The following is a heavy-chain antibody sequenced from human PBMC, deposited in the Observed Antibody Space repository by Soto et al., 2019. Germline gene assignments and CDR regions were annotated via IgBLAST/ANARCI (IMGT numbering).Heavy chain of an antibody. CDR2: ISAYNGNT. J-gene: IGHJ6*02. Sequence: ASVKVSCKASGYTFTSYGISWVRQAPGQGLEWMGWISAYNGNTNYAQKLQGRVTMTTDTSTSTAYMELRSLRSDDTAVYYCAGEQGDTAIYYGMDVWGQGTTVTVSS. CDR1: GYTFTSYG. V-gene: IGHV1-18*01. CDR3: AGEQGDTAIYYGMDV. D-gene: IGHD5-18*01.